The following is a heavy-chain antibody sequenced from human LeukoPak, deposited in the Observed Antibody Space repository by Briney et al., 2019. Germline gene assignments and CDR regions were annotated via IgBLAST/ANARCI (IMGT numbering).Heavy chain of an antibody. D-gene: IGHD2-15*01. V-gene: IGHV3-23*01. Sequence: GGSLRLSCAASGFTFSSYDMSWVRQAPGKGLEWVSSITLSGGNTFYADSVMGRFTVSRDNSKNTLYLQMNSLRAEDTAVYHCARFGYVAAVDVWGQGTPVTVSS. J-gene: IGHJ4*02. CDR1: GFTFSSYD. CDR3: ARFGYVAAVDV. CDR2: ITLSGGNT.